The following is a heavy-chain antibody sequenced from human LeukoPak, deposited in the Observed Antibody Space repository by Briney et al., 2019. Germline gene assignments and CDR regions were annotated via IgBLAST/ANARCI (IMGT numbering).Heavy chain of an antibody. D-gene: IGHD2/OR15-2a*01. Sequence: MTSETLSLTCTVSGGSISTDYWSWIRQPAGKGLEWIGHIYPSGTTTYNPSLKSRVTMSMDTSRTQFSLRLSSVTAADTAVYYRARSGGPTFYDYWGQGTLVTVSS. V-gene: IGHV4-4*07. J-gene: IGHJ4*02. CDR2: IYPSGTT. CDR3: ARSGGPTFYDY. CDR1: GGSISTDY.